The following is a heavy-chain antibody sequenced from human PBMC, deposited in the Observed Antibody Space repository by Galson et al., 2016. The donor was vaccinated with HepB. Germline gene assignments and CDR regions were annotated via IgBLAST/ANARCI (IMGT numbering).Heavy chain of an antibody. CDR1: GFTFSSYN. J-gene: IGHJ3*02. Sequence: SLRLSCAASGFTFSSYNMHWVRQAPGKGLEWVSSITSSSIYIYYADSLKGRFTISRDNAKNSLYLQMSSLRAEDTAVYYCARSHHQGGDDAFDIWAQGTMVTVSS. D-gene: IGHD3-16*01. CDR3: ARSHHQGGDDAFDI. V-gene: IGHV3-21*01. CDR2: ITSSSIYI.